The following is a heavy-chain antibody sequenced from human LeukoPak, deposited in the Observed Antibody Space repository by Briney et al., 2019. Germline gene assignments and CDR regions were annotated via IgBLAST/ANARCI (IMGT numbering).Heavy chain of an antibody. J-gene: IGHJ4*02. CDR3: ARAPTAGCSGGSCHLESPDY. Sequence: GGSLRLSCAASGFTFSSYDMHWVRQATGKGLEWVSAIGTAGDTYYPGSVKGRFTISRENAKNSLYLQMNSLRAGDTAVYYCARAPTAGCSGGSCHLESPDYWGQGTLVTVSS. D-gene: IGHD2-15*01. CDR1: GFTFSSYD. V-gene: IGHV3-13*01. CDR2: IGTAGDT.